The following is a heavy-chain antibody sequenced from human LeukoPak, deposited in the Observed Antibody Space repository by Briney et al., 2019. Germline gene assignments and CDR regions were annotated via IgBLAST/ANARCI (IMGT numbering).Heavy chain of an antibody. D-gene: IGHD4/OR15-4a*01. CDR2: INPSGGTT. CDR1: GYSFTAYY. V-gene: IGHV1-46*01. Sequence: GASVKFSCKASGYSFTAYYMHWVRQAPGQGLEWMGVINPSGGTTTYAQKFQGRVTMTRDSPTSTVYMEVSSLRSEDTAVYYCARSMAMVPGGYWGQGTLVTVSS. CDR3: ARSMAMVPGGY. J-gene: IGHJ4*02.